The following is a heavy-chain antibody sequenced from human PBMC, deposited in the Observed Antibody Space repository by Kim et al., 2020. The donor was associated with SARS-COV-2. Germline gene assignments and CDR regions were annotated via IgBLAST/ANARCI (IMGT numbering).Heavy chain of an antibody. CDR3: ARGSSYYGVDV. CDR2: RT. V-gene: IGHV4-59*09. Sequence: RTNENPALTSRVTRSVNTSKRQFSLKLNAVTAADTAVYYCARGSSYYGVDVWGQGTTVTVSS. J-gene: IGHJ6*02.